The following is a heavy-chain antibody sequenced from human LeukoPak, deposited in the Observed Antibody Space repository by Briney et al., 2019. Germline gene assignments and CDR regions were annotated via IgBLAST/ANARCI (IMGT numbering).Heavy chain of an antibody. CDR3: ARDWQTRSGWSNY. CDR2: IKQDGSEK. J-gene: IGHJ4*02. D-gene: IGHD6-19*01. V-gene: IGHV3-7*03. CDR1: GFTFSSYW. Sequence: GGSLRLSCAASGFTFSSYWMSWVRQAPEKGLEWVANIKQDGSEKYYVDSVKGRLTISRDNAKTSLYLQMNSLRAEDTAVYYCARDWQTRSGWSNYWGQGTLVTVSS.